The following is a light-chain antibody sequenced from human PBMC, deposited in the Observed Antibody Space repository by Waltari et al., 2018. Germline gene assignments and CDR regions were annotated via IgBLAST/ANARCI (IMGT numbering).Light chain of an antibody. J-gene: IGKJ1*01. Sequence: ETALTPSPGTLSLSPGDRVIISCRASQTVSSTYLAWHQQKPGQAPRLLIYAASSRATGVPDRFSGSGSGTEFSLIISRLEPEDSAVYYCQQYGNLPWTFGQGTKVEIK. CDR1: QTVSSTY. CDR3: QQYGNLPWT. V-gene: IGKV3-20*01. CDR2: AAS.